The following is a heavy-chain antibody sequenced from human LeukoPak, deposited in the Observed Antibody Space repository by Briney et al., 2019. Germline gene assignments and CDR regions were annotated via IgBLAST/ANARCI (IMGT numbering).Heavy chain of an antibody. D-gene: IGHD5-12*01. V-gene: IGHV1-18*01. CDR3: ARNGGWLRVPSNYYYYYMDV. J-gene: IGHJ6*03. CDR2: ISAYNGNT. Sequence: GASVKVSCKASGYTFTSYGISWVRQAPGQGLEWMGWISAYNGNTNYAQKLQGRVTMTTDTSTSTAYMELRSLRSDDTAVYYCARNGGWLRVPSNYYYYYMDVWGKGTTVTVSS. CDR1: GYTFTSYG.